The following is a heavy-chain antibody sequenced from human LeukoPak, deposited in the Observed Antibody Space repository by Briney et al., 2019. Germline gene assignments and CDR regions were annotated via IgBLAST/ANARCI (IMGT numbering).Heavy chain of an antibody. Sequence: ASVKVSCKVSGYTLTELSMHWVRQAPGKGLEWMGGFDPEDGETIYAQKFQGRVTMTEDTSTDTAYMELSSLRSEDTAVYYCATDLLRVTMVRGVYRDYWGQGTLVTVSS. J-gene: IGHJ4*02. V-gene: IGHV1-24*01. CDR2: FDPEDGET. CDR3: ATDLLRVTMVRGVYRDY. D-gene: IGHD3-10*01. CDR1: GYTLTELS.